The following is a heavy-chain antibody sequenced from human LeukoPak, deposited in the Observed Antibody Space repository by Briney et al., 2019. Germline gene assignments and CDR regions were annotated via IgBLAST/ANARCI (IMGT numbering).Heavy chain of an antibody. CDR1: RGTFSSYA. V-gene: IGHV1-69*04. J-gene: IGHJ4*02. CDR2: IIPILGIA. CDR3: ARQYYYDSSGSEGN. D-gene: IGHD3-22*01. Sequence: AVKVSYKASRGTFSSYAISWVRPAPRQGLEWMGRIIPILGIANYAQKFQGRVTITADKSTSKAYMELSSLRSEDTAVYYCARQYYYDSSGSEGNWGQGTLVTVSS.